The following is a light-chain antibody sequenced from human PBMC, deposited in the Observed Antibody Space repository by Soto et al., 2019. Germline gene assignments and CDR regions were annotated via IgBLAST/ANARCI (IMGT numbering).Light chain of an antibody. CDR3: YSTDSSGNHRV. V-gene: IGLV3-10*01. Sequence: SYELTQPPSVSVSPGQTARIICSGDTLPRKYAYWYQKKSGQAPVLVIYDDNKRPSGIPERFSGASSGTMATLTISGAQVEDEADYSCYSTDSSGNHRVFGGGTKLTVL. CDR1: TLPRKY. CDR2: DDN. J-gene: IGLJ3*02.